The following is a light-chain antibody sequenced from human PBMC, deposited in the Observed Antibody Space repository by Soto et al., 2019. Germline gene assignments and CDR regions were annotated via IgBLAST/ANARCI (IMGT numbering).Light chain of an antibody. J-gene: IGKJ4*01. CDR2: GAS. V-gene: IGKV3-15*01. Sequence: EVVMTQSPATVSVSPGEGVTLSCRASQTLTNDLAWYQQKPGQAPRLLIYGASTRATGVPARFSGGGSGTEFTLTISSLQSEDFAFYYCQQNNKWPPVTFGGGTKVEIK. CDR3: QQNNKWPPVT. CDR1: QTLTND.